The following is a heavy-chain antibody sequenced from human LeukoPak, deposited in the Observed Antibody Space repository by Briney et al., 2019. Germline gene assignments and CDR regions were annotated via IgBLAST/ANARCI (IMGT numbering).Heavy chain of an antibody. CDR2: ISSNGGST. CDR1: GFTFSSYA. CDR3: ARVYDFWSGIFDY. Sequence: GGSLRLSCVGSGFTFSSYAMHWVRQAPGKGLEYVSVISSNGGSTYYANSVKGRFTISRDNSKNTLYLQMGSLRAEDMAVYYCARVYDFWSGIFDYWGQGTLVTVSS. V-gene: IGHV3-64*01. J-gene: IGHJ4*02. D-gene: IGHD3-3*01.